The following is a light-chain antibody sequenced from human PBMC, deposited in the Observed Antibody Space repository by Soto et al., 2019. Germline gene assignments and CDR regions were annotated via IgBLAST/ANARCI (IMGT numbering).Light chain of an antibody. CDR1: SSDVGGYNY. V-gene: IGLV2-14*01. CDR3: SSYTSSSTRV. Sequence: QSALTQPASVSGSPGQSITISCTGTSSDVGGYNYVSWYQQHPGKAPKLMIYEVSNRPSGVSNRFSGSKSGNTDSLTISGLQGDDEAEYFSSSYTSSSTRVFGGGTKL. CDR2: EVS. J-gene: IGLJ3*02.